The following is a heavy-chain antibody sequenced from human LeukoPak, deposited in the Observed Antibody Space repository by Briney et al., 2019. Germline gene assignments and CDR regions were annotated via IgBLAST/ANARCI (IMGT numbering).Heavy chain of an antibody. V-gene: IGHV3-30*02. J-gene: IGHJ3*02. CDR1: GFTFSSYG. Sequence: GGSLRLSCAASGFTFSSYGMHWVRQAPGKGLEWVAFIRYDGSNKHYADSVKGRFTISRDNSKNTLSLQMNSLRAEDTAVYYCAKDPSLLLWSSSWYPDAFDIWGQGTMVTVSS. CDR3: AKDPSLLLWSSSWYPDAFDI. CDR2: IRYDGSNK. D-gene: IGHD6-13*01.